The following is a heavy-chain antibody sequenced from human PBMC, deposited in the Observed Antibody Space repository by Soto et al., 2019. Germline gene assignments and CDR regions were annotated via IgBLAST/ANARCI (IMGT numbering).Heavy chain of an antibody. CDR2: ISFDGSIK. CDR1: GFSFSTHA. CDR3: VREDGWTTGHGTGYCDY. Sequence: QVQLVESGGGVVQPGRSLRLSCAATGFSFSTHAMYWVRQAPGKGLEWVAVISFDGSIKYYADAVKGRFTISRDNSKNTVFLQANRLRPEDTAVYFCVREDGWTTGHGTGYCDYWGQGTLVTVSS. V-gene: IGHV3-30*03. J-gene: IGHJ4*02. D-gene: IGHD3-10*01.